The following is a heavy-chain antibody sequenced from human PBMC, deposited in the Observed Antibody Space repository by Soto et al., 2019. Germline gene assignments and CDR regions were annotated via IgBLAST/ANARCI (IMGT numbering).Heavy chain of an antibody. Sequence: ASVKVSCKASGDIFTGYAIHWVRQAPGQGLEWMGWINAGNGNTDSAQRFQGRATITRDTSASKAYMELSSLGSEDTAVYYCARLGYYLRDWGQGTPVTVSS. J-gene: IGHJ4*02. D-gene: IGHD2-15*01. CDR2: INAGNGNT. CDR1: GDIFTGYA. V-gene: IGHV1-3*01. CDR3: ARLGYYLRD.